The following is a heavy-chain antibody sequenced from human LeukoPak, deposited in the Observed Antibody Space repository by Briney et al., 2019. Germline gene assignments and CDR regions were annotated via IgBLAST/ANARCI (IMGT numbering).Heavy chain of an antibody. V-gene: IGHV3-23*01. CDR2: ITKSGDQT. CDR3: ARAPNDYGDY. Sequence: PGGSLRLSCVPSGITFSNSALSWVRQAPGKGLEWVSTITKSGDQTHYADSVRGLFTISRDIFKNTLYLQMNSLRAEDTAVYYCARAPNDYGDYWGQGTLVTVSS. CDR1: GITFSNSA. J-gene: IGHJ4*02.